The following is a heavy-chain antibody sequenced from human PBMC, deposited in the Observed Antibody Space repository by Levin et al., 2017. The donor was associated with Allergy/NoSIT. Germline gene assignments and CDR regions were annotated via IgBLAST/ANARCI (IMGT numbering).Heavy chain of an antibody. V-gene: IGHV1-3*01. CDR2: INAGNGNT. J-gene: IGHJ4*02. CDR1: GYTFTSYA. Sequence: ASVKVSCKASGYTFTSYAMHWVRQAPGQRLEWMGWINAGNGNTKYSQKFQGRVTITRDTSASTAYMELSSLRSEDTAVYYCARDSSGWYDFRNPYLWYFDYWGQGTLVTVSS. D-gene: IGHD6-19*01. CDR3: ARDSSGWYDFRNPYLWYFDY.